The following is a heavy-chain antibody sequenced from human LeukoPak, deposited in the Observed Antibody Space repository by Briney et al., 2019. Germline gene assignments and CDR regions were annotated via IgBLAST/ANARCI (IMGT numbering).Heavy chain of an antibody. J-gene: IGHJ4*02. V-gene: IGHV3-23*01. Sequence: GGSLRLSCAASGFTFSNYSMSWVRQAPGKGLEWVSTISGTGGTTYYADSVKGRFTISRDNSKNTLFLQFNSLTADNAAFYYCAKWTGTTVTAAANYWGQGTLVTVSS. D-gene: IGHD4-17*01. CDR2: ISGTGGTT. CDR3: AKWTGTTVTAAANY. CDR1: GFTFSNYS.